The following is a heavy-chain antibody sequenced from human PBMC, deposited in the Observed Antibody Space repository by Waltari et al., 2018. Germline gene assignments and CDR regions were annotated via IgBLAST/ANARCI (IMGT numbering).Heavy chain of an antibody. CDR1: GGALRGYH. D-gene: IGHD3-3*01. Sequence: QVQLQPWGAGLLKPSATLSPTCEVAGGALRGYHWTWIRQPPGKGLEWIGEINDSGRTTYNPSLESRVTVSIDTANNQFSLRVRSVTAADTAVYYCARVFGYYYYYMDVWGKGTTVTISS. CDR3: ARVFGYYYYYMDV. V-gene: IGHV4-34*02. J-gene: IGHJ6*03. CDR2: INDSGRT.